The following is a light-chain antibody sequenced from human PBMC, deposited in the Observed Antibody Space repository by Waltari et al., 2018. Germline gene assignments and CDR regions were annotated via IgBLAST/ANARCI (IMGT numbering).Light chain of an antibody. Sequence: QSALTQPAAVSGSPGQSITISCAGSNSDVGNYNLVSWYQQHPGEAPKLLIFETTKRPSEVSDRFSGSRSGNTASLTISGLQAEDEAEYSCCAYAGSSIYVFGSGTRVTVL. J-gene: IGLJ1*01. CDR3: CAYAGSSIYV. CDR1: NSDVGNYNL. CDR2: ETT. V-gene: IGLV2-23*01.